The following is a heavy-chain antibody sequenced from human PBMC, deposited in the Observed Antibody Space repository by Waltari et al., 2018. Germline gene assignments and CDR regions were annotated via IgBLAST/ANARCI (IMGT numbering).Heavy chain of an antibody. J-gene: IGHJ4*02. CDR2: IYYSGST. CDR3: ARRNDYGDY. CDR1: GGSISSSSYY. V-gene: IGHV4-39*07. Sequence: QLQLQESGPGLVKPSETLSLTCTVSGGSISSSSYYWGWIRHPPGKGLEWIGSIYYSGSTYYNPSLKSRVTISVDTSKNQFSLKLSSVTAADTAVYYCARRNDYGDYWGQGTLVTVSS.